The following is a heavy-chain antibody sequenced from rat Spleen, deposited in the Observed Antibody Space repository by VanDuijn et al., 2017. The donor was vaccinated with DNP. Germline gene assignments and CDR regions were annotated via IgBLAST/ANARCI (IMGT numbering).Heavy chain of an antibody. V-gene: IGHV2-34*01. D-gene: IGHD3-1*01. CDR2: VWYDGDT. J-gene: IGHJ3*01. CDR3: TRDGLNDTSAIWFAY. CDR1: GFSLTSGS. Sequence: QVQLKESGPGLVQPSETLSLTCTVSGFSLTSGSVTWVRQPSGKRTEWMGRVWYDGDTAYNSALKSRLTISRDTSNNQVCLKMNSLQNEDTAIYFCTRDGLNDTSAIWFAYWGQVTLVTVSS.